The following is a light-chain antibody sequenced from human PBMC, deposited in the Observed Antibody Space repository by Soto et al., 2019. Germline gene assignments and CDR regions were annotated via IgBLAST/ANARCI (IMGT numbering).Light chain of an antibody. CDR2: GAS. V-gene: IGKV3-20*01. CDR3: QQYGISPRT. CDR1: QSVSSNY. J-gene: IGKJ1*01. Sequence: EIVFTQCPGTLSLSPGERATLSCRTSQSVSSNYLAWYQQKPGQAPRLFIYGASSRATGIPDRFSGSGSGTDFTLTISRLEPEDFAVYYCQQYGISPRTFGQGTKVDIK.